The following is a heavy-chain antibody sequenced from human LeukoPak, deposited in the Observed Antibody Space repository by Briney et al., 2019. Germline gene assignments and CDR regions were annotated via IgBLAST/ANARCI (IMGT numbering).Heavy chain of an antibody. CDR3: AGRVYYDSSTNYYQPFDI. CDR2: IYSGGST. J-gene: IGHJ3*02. CDR1: GFTVSNNY. V-gene: IGHV3-53*01. Sequence: GGSLRLSCAASGFTVSNNYMSWVRQAPGKGLEWVSVIYSGGSTYYADSVKGRLTISRDSSKNTLYLQMNNLRAEDTAIYYCAGRVYYDSSTNYYQPFDIWGQGTMVTVSS. D-gene: IGHD3-22*01.